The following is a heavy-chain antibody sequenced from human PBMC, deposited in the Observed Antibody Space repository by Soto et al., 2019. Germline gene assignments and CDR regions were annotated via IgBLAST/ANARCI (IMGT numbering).Heavy chain of an antibody. CDR2: INSDGSST. CDR1: GFTFSSYW. D-gene: IGHD2-15*01. J-gene: IGHJ4*02. CDR3: VITSLVVAAANREDY. Sequence: EVQLLESGGGLVQPGGSLRLSCAASGFTFSSYWMHWVRQAPGEGLVWVSRINSDGSSTSYADFVKGGFTISRDNAKNTLYRQRNRLRAEDTAVYYCVITSLVVAAANREDYWGQGTPVTVSS. V-gene: IGHV3-74*01.